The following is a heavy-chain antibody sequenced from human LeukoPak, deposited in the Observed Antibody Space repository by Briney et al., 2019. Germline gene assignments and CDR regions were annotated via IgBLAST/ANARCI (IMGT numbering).Heavy chain of an antibody. Sequence: PGGSLRLSCAASGFTVSSNYMSWVRQAPGKGLEWVSVIYSGSHTYYADSVKGRFIISRDNSKNTLYLQMNSLRAEDTAIYYCARDMQLSTWGLGTMVTVSS. J-gene: IGHJ3*01. CDR1: GFTVSSNY. V-gene: IGHV3-66*01. D-gene: IGHD3-16*02. CDR2: IYSGSHT. CDR3: ARDMQLST.